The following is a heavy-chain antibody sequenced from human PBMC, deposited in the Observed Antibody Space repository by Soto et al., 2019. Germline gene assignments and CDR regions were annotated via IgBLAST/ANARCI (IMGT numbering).Heavy chain of an antibody. Sequence: ASVKVSCKASGGTFSSYAISWVRQAPGQGLEWMGGIIPIFGTANYAQKFQGRVTITADESTSTAYMELSSLRSEDTAVYYCARDCSSTSCYNEPWGQGPLVTVSS. D-gene: IGHD2-2*02. J-gene: IGHJ5*02. CDR3: ARDCSSTSCYNEP. CDR2: IIPIFGTA. CDR1: GGTFSSYA. V-gene: IGHV1-69*13.